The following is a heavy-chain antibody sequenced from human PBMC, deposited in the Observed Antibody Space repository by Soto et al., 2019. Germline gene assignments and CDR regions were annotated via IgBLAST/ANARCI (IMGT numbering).Heavy chain of an antibody. CDR1: GGSISSGDYY. CDR2: IYYSGST. V-gene: IGHV4-30-4*01. CDR3: AGLIYDSSGYYQSPFDY. J-gene: IGHJ4*02. D-gene: IGHD3-22*01. Sequence: SETLSLTCTVSGGSISSGDYYWSWIRQPPGKGLEWIGYIYYSGSTYYNPSLKSRVTISVDTSKNQFSLKLSSVTAADTAVYYCAGLIYDSSGYYQSPFDYWGQGTLVTVSS.